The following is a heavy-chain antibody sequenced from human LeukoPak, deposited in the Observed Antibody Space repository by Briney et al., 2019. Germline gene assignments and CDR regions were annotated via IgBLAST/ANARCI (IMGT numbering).Heavy chain of an antibody. Sequence: PGGSLRLSCAASGFTFRNFWVGGVRQPPGQGLGWVDSIKEDGSDKYYGASVRGRFNISRDNPKNSLYLQMNSLRAEETAVYYCARSIYWGPGTLVTVSS. D-gene: IGHD2/OR15-2a*01. CDR1: GFTFRNFW. CDR3: ARSIY. V-gene: IGHV3-7*01. J-gene: IGHJ4*02. CDR2: IKEDGSDK.